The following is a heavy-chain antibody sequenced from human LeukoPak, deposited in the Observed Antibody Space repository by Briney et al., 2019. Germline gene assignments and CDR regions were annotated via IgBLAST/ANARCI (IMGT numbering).Heavy chain of an antibody. CDR3: VTYYFDSSGPKKNY. CDR2: IYYSGST. Sequence: SETLSLTCTVSGGSISSSSYYWGWIRQPPGKGLEWIGSIYYSGSTNYNPSLKSRVTISVDTSKKQFSLKPSSVTAADTAVYYCVTYYFDSSGPKKNYWGQGTLVTVSS. V-gene: IGHV4-39*07. CDR1: GGSISSSSYY. D-gene: IGHD3-22*01. J-gene: IGHJ4*02.